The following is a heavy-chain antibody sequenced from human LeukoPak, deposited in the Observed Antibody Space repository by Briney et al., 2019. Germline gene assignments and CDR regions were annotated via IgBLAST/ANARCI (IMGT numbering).Heavy chain of an antibody. V-gene: IGHV4-34*01. CDR3: ARAGDGDYVGFDY. Sequence: SETLSLTCAVYGESFSGYCWSWIRQPPGKGLEWIGEINRSGSTNYNPSLKSRVTISVDTSKNQFSLKLSSVTAADTAVYYCARAGDGDYVGFDYWGQGTLVTVSS. D-gene: IGHD4-17*01. J-gene: IGHJ4*02. CDR2: INRSGST. CDR1: GESFSGYC.